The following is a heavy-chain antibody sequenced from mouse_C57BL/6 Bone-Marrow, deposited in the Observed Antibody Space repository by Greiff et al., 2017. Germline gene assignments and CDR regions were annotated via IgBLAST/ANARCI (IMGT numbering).Heavy chain of an antibody. V-gene: IGHV5-15*01. J-gene: IGHJ4*01. Sequence: DVKLVESGGGLVQPGGSLTLSCAASGFTFSDYGMAWVRQAPRKGPEWVAFISNLAYSIYYADAVTGRFTISRETAKNTLYLEMSSLRSEDTAMYYCARLSITTVVHYYAMDYWGQGTSVTVSS. CDR3: ARLSITTVVHYYAMDY. CDR2: ISNLAYSI. CDR1: GFTFSDYG. D-gene: IGHD1-1*01.